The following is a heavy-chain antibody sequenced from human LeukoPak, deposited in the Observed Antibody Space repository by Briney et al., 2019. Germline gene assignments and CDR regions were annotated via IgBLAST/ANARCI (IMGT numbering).Heavy chain of an antibody. CDR3: TREGSTDAFDI. Sequence: ASVKVSCKASAYNFANYHIHWVRQAPGQGLEWMGYIKPNTGGTKYAQNFQGRATMTRDTSITTAYMELSWLRSDDSALYYCTREGSTDAFDIWGQGTMVTVSS. CDR1: AYNFANYH. V-gene: IGHV1-2*02. J-gene: IGHJ3*02. CDR2: IKPNTGGT.